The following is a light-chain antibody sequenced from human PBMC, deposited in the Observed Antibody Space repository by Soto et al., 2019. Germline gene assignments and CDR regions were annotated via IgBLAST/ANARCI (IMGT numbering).Light chain of an antibody. CDR2: DTN. V-gene: IGLV7-46*01. CDR1: TGAVATGHY. J-gene: IGLJ3*02. CDR3: ALSYSGIRV. Sequence: QAVVTQEPSLTVSPGGTVTLTCGSSTGAVATGHYPYWFQQMPGQAPRTLIYDTNNRHSWTPARFSGSLLGGKPALTLSGAQAEDEADYYCALSYSGIRVFGGGTQLTVL.